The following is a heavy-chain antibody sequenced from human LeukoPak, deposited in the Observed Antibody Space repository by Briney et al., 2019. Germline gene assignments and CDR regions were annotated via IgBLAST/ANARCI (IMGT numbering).Heavy chain of an antibody. CDR1: GGSFSGYY. D-gene: IGHD2-2*02. Sequence: SETLSLTCAVYGGSFSGYYWSWIRQPPGRGLEWIGEINRSGSTNYNPSLKSRVTISVDTSKNQFSLKLSSVTAADTAVYYCARGNRQIVVVPAAKPPYFDYWGQGTLVTVSS. V-gene: IGHV4-34*01. J-gene: IGHJ4*02. CDR2: INRSGST. CDR3: ARGNRQIVVVPAAKPPYFDY.